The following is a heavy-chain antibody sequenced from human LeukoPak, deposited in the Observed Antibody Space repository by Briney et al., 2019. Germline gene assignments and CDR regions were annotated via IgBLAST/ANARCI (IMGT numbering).Heavy chain of an antibody. Sequence: ASVKVSCKASGYIFTDHYMHWVRQAPGQGLEWMGWINLAAGGTSYTQKFQGRVTMTRDTSISTAYLELSSLRSDDTAIFYCARDSGNNWPSYFDSWGQGTLVTVSS. CDR2: INLAAGGT. V-gene: IGHV1-2*02. D-gene: IGHD1-1*01. CDR3: ARDSGNNWPSYFDS. CDR1: GYIFTDHY. J-gene: IGHJ4*02.